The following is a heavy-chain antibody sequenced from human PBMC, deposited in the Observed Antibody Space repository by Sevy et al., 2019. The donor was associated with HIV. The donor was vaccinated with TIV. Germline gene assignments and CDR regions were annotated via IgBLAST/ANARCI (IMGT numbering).Heavy chain of an antibody. CDR1: GFTFSKVW. Sequence: GGSLRLSCAASGFTFSKVWMSWVRQAPGKGLEWVGHSKSKTDGGTTDYAAPVRGRFTISRADSKNTLSLQMNSLKTEDTAVYYCTTGGSLFQHWGQGTLVTVSS. CDR3: TTGGSLFQH. D-gene: IGHD3-16*01. J-gene: IGHJ1*01. V-gene: IGHV3-15*01. CDR2: SKSKTDGGTT.